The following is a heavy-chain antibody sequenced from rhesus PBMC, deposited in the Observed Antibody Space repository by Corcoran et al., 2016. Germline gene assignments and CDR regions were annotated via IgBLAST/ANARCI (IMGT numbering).Heavy chain of an antibody. D-gene: IGHD4-29*01. CDR1: GFTFSSYG. Sequence: EVQLVESGGGLVQPGGSLRLSCAASGFTFSSYGMTWVRQAPGKGLEWVSYFINCGGSTYYADSVKGRFTISRDNSKNTLSLQMNSLRAEDTAVYYCANYDYGSSYDFDYWGQGVLVTVSS. CDR3: ANYDYGSSYDFDY. J-gene: IGHJ4*01. CDR2: YFINCGGST. V-gene: IGHV3S5*01.